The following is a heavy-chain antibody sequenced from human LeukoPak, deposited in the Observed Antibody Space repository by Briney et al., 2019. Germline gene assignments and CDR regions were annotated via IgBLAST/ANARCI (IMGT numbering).Heavy chain of an antibody. Sequence: GGSLRLSCAASGFTFSSYAMHWVRQAPGKGLEWVAVISYDGSNKYYADSVKGRFTISRDNSKNTLYLQMNSLRAEDTAVHYCARGRSGYFDYWGQGTLVTVSS. D-gene: IGHD1-14*01. CDR2: ISYDGSNK. V-gene: IGHV3-30-3*01. CDR1: GFTFSSYA. CDR3: ARGRSGYFDY. J-gene: IGHJ4*02.